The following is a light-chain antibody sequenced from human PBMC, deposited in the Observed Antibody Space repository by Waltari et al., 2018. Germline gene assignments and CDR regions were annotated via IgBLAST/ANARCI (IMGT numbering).Light chain of an antibody. V-gene: IGKV1-39*01. CDR3: QQSYSSPRT. Sequence: DIQMTQPPSSLSASVGDRVTITSRASQNIMSHLHWYQLKPGRDPQLLIYSASSLQSGVPSRFGGSRSGTDFTLTITSLQPEDFATYYCQQSYSSPRTFGQGTRVEIK. CDR1: QNIMSH. CDR2: SAS. J-gene: IGKJ1*01.